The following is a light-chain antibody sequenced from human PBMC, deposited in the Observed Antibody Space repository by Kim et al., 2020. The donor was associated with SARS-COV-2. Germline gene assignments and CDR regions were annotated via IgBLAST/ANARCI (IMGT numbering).Light chain of an antibody. J-gene: IGLJ3*02. Sequence: QTATLTCTGNSNNVGNQGAAWLQQHKGHPPKLLSYRNNNRPSGISERLTASRSGNTASLTITGLQPEDEADYYCSAWDSSLSAWVFGGGNQLTVL. CDR2: RNN. CDR3: SAWDSSLSAWV. V-gene: IGLV10-54*01. CDR1: SNNVGNQG.